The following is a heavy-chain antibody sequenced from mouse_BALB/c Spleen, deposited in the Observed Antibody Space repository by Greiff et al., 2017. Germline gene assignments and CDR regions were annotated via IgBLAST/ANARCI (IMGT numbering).Heavy chain of an antibody. CDR3: ARDRYEGNYYAMDY. Sequence: DVKLVESGGGLVKPGGSLKLSCAASGFTFSDYYMYWVRQTPEKRLEWVATISDGGSYTYYPDSVKGRFTISRDNAKNNLYLQMSSLKSEDTAMYYCARDRYEGNYYAMDYWGQGTSVTVSS. V-gene: IGHV5-4*02. D-gene: IGHD2-12*01. CDR2: ISDGGSYT. J-gene: IGHJ4*01. CDR1: GFTFSDYY.